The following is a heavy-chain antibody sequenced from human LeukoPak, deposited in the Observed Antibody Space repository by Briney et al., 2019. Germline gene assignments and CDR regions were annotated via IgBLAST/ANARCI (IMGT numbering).Heavy chain of an antibody. CDR1: GFTFSSYE. J-gene: IGHJ6*04. Sequence: GGSLRLSCAASGFTFSSYEMNWVCQAPGKGLEWVSYISSSGSTIYYADSVKGRFTISRDNAKNSLYLQMNSLRAEDTAVYYCARDNGAAAGLGGYYYGMDVWGKGTTVTVSS. D-gene: IGHD6-13*01. CDR3: ARDNGAAAGLGGYYYGMDV. CDR2: ISSSGSTI. V-gene: IGHV3-48*03.